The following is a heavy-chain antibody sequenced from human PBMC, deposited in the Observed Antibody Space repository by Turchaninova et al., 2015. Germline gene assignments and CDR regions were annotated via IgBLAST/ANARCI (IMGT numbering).Heavy chain of an antibody. D-gene: IGHD3-3*02. V-gene: IGHV1-69*06. CDR2: IIPIFGTA. CDR1: GGTFSSDS. Sequence: QVQLVQSGAEVQKPGSSVKVSCKASGGTFSSDSINWVGQAPGKGLEWMVGIIPIFGTANYAQKFQGRVTITADKSTSTAYMELSSLRSEDTAVYYCAGHFWSGPYYYYYYMDVWGKGTTVTVSS. CDR3: AGHFWSGPYYYYYYMDV. J-gene: IGHJ6*03.